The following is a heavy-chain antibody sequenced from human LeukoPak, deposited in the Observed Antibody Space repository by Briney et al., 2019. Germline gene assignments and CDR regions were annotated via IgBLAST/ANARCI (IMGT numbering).Heavy chain of an antibody. V-gene: IGHV3-11*01. CDR2: ISSSGSTI. D-gene: IGHD3-3*01. J-gene: IGHJ6*03. Sequence: GGSLRLSCAASGFTFSDYYMSWIRQAPGKGLEWVSYISSSGSTIYYADSVKGRFTISRDNAKNSLYLQMNSLRAEDTAVYYCARGYYGFWSGLNYYYYYMDVWGKGTTVTVSS. CDR1: GFTFSDYY. CDR3: ARGYYGFWSGLNYYYYYMDV.